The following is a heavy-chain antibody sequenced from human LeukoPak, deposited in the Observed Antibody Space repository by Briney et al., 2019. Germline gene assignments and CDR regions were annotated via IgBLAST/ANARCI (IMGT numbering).Heavy chain of an antibody. CDR2: ISAYNGNT. Sequence: ASVKVSCKASGYTFTSYGISWVRQAPGQGLEWMGWISAYNGNTNYAQKLQGRVTMTTDTSTSTAYMELRSLRSDDTVVYYCARDGRVSMVRGVHYGMDVWGQGTTVTVSS. CDR3: ARDGRVSMVRGVHYGMDV. CDR1: GYTFTSYG. V-gene: IGHV1-18*01. D-gene: IGHD3-10*01. J-gene: IGHJ6*02.